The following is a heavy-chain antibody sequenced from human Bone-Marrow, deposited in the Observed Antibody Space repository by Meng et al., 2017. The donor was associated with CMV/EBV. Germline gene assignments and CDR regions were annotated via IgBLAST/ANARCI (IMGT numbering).Heavy chain of an antibody. D-gene: IGHD1-1*01. CDR2: MNPTSGNT. J-gene: IGHJ4*02. V-gene: IGHV1-8*02. Sequence: ASVKVSCKASGGTFSSYAINWVRQATGQGLEWMGWMNPTSGNTGYAQKFQGRAIMTRNTSISTAYMELSSLRSEDTAVYYCARETGSKDFDYWGQGTLVTVSS. CDR1: GGTFSSYA. CDR3: ARETGSKDFDY.